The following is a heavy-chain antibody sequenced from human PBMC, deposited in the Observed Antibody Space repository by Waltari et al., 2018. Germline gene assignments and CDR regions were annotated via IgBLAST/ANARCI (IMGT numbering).Heavy chain of an antibody. CDR3: ASVARVVAATRDYYYYYGMDV. Sequence: QVQLVQSGAEVKKPGSSVKVSCKASGGTFSSYAISWVRQAPGQGLEWMGGIIPIFGTATYEQKFQGRVTINTDESTSTAYMELSSLRSEDTAVYYCASVARVVAATRDYYYYYGMDVWGQGTTVTVSS. CDR2: IIPIFGTA. V-gene: IGHV1-69*05. D-gene: IGHD2-15*01. CDR1: GGTFSSYA. J-gene: IGHJ6*02.